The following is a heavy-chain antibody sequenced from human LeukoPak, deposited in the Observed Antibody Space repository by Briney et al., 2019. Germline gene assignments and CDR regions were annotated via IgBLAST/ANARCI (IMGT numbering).Heavy chain of an antibody. Sequence: PGGSLRLSCAASGFTFSSYSMNWVRQAPGKGLEWVSSISSSSSYIYYADSVKGRFTISRDNAKNSLYLQMNSLRAEDTAVYYCARLIVPAAMFSAFDIWGQGTTVTVSS. CDR1: GFTFSSYS. V-gene: IGHV3-21*01. CDR2: ISSSSSYI. J-gene: IGHJ3*02. CDR3: ARLIVPAAMFSAFDI. D-gene: IGHD2-2*01.